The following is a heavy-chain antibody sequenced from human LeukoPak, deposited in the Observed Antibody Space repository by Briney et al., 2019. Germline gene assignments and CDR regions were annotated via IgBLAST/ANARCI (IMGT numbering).Heavy chain of an antibody. V-gene: IGHV1-18*01. CDR3: ARVTMVTTSPWSWGPKKIGQEVTWHDP. CDR1: GYTFTSYA. J-gene: IGHJ5*02. D-gene: IGHD4-17*01. CDR2: IRAHNGDT. Sequence: ASVKVSCKASGYTFTSYAISWVRQAPGQGLEWMGWIRAHNGDTNHAQQLQGRVTMTTDTSTSTAYMELRSLTSDDTAVYYCARVTMVTTSPWSWGPKKIGQEVTWHDPWGQGTRVTVSS.